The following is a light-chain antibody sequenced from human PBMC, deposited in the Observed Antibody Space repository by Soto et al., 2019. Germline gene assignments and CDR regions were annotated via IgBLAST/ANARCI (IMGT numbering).Light chain of an antibody. CDR3: QQYGTSPWT. CDR2: GAS. V-gene: IGKV3-20*01. CDR1: QSVSSSY. J-gene: IGKJ1*01. Sequence: EIVLTQSPDTLSLSPGERATLSCRASQSVSSSYLAWYQQKPDQAPRLLIYGASSRATGIPDRFSGSGSGTDFTLTISRLEPEDFAVYYCQQYGTSPWTFGHGTKVEIK.